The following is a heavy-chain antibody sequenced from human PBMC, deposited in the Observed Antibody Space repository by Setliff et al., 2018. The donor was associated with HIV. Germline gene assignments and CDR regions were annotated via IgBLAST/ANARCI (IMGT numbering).Heavy chain of an antibody. V-gene: IGHV4-34*10. J-gene: IGHJ6*03. CDR2: INHSGST. D-gene: IGHD2-21*01. CDR1: GGSFSGYY. Sequence: PSETLSLTCAVYGGSFSGYYWSWIRQPPGKGLEWIGEINHSGSTNFNPSLKSRITISVDTSKNQFSLKLSSVTAADTAVYYCARYCGGDCYPSAYYMDVWGKGTTVTVSS. CDR3: ARYCGGDCYPSAYYMDV.